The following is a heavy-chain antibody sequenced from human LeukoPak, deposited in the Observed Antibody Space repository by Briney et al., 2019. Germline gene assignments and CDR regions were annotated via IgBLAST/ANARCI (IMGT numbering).Heavy chain of an antibody. J-gene: IGHJ4*02. D-gene: IGHD1-26*01. V-gene: IGHV3-33*06. Sequence: PGGSLRLSCAASGFTFSRYGMHWVRQAPGKGLEWVGVIWHDGSYEYYADSVKGRFTIPRDSSKTTLYLQMTSLRAEDTAVYYCAKDGVGATSLDCWGQGTLVTVSS. CDR3: AKDGVGATSLDC. CDR2: IWHDGSYE. CDR1: GFTFSRYG.